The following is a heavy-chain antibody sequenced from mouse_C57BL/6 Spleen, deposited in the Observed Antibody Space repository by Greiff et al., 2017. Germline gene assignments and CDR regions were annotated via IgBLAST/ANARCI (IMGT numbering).Heavy chain of an antibody. J-gene: IGHJ1*03. Sequence: EVNVVESGGGLVKPGGSLKLSCAASGFTFSDYGMHWVRQAPEKGLEWVAYISSGSSTIYYADTVKGRFTISRDNAKNTLFLQMTSLRSEDTAMYYCARDGLGWYFDVWGTGTTVTVSS. D-gene: IGHD3-1*01. CDR3: ARDGLGWYFDV. CDR2: ISSGSSTI. CDR1: GFTFSDYG. V-gene: IGHV5-17*01.